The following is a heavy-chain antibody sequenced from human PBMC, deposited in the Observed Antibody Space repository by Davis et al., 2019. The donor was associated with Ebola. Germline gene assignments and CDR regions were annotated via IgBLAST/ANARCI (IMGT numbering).Heavy chain of an antibody. Sequence: PGGSLRLSCAVSGFTFSGYYMNWVRQAPGKGLEWVSLIYSGDNTYYADSVKGRFTISRDSSKNTLYLQMHSLRAEDTAVYYCARDVDTAMVLLTYYYGMDVWGKGTTVTVSS. J-gene: IGHJ6*04. D-gene: IGHD5-18*01. V-gene: IGHV3-53*01. CDR1: GFTFSGYY. CDR3: ARDVDTAMVLLTYYYGMDV. CDR2: IYSGDNT.